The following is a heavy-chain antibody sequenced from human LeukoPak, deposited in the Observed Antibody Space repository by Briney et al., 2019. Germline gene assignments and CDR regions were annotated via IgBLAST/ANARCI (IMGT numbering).Heavy chain of an antibody. V-gene: IGHV1-18*01. Sequence: VASVKVSCKASGGTFSSYGISWVRQAPGQGLEWMGWISAYNGNTNYAQKLQGRVTMTTDTSTSTAYMELRSLRSDDTAVYYCASAPSPITMIMSYWGQGTLVTVSS. D-gene: IGHD3-22*01. J-gene: IGHJ4*02. CDR3: ASAPSPITMIMSY. CDR1: GGTFSSYG. CDR2: ISAYNGNT.